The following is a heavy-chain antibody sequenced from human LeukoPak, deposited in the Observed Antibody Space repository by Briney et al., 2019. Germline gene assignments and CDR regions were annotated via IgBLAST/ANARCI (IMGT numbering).Heavy chain of an antibody. D-gene: IGHD3-3*01. V-gene: IGHV3-11*04. CDR3: SRDPATIFGVAAYFDY. Sequence: GGSLRLSCAASGFTFSDYYMSWIRQAPGKGLEWVSYISSSGSTIYYADSVKGRFTISRDNAKNSLYLQMNSLRAEDTAVYYCSRDPATIFGVAAYFDYWGQGTLVTVSS. CDR1: GFTFSDYY. J-gene: IGHJ4*02. CDR2: ISSSGSTI.